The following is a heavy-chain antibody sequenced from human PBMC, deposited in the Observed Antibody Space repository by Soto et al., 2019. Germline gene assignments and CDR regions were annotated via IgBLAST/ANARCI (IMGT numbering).Heavy chain of an antibody. CDR3: ARVFSRSTTQRVDHYYGMDI. CDR2: IIPIFGTT. D-gene: IGHD6-6*01. Sequence: QVQLVQSGAEVKQSGSSVKVACKTSGGTLGTYAITWVRQAPGQGLEWLGGIIPIFGTTTYAQKFQGRVTITADESTSTAYMERSSLRSEDTAVYYWARVFSRSTTQRVDHYYGMDIWGQGTTVTVSS. V-gene: IGHV1-69*01. CDR1: GGTLGTYA. J-gene: IGHJ6*02.